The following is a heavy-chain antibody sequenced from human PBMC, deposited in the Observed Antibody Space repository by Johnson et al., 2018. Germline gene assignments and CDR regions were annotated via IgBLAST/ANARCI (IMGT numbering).Heavy chain of an antibody. D-gene: IGHD1-1*01. Sequence: VQLVESGGGVVQPGGSLRLSCAASGFRFSGYWMSWVRQAPGKGLEWVANINTDGSEDYYVGSVKGRFTITRNNTKQSLYLQINSLRAEDTAVYYCATNQDWMFAYWGQGTLVRVSS. CDR2: INTDGSED. V-gene: IGHV3-7*01. CDR3: ATNQDWMFAY. J-gene: IGHJ4*02. CDR1: GFRFSGYW.